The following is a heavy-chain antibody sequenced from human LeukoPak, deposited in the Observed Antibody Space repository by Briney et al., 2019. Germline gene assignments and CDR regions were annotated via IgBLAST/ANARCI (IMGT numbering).Heavy chain of an antibody. Sequence: PSETLSLTCTVSGGSISSYYWSWIRQPPGKGLEWIGNIYYSGTTNYSPSLKSRVTISVDTSKNQFSLKLTSVTAADTAVYYCARGVNSGYFDYCGQGTLVTVSS. J-gene: IGHJ4*02. CDR2: IYYSGTT. CDR1: GGSISSYY. V-gene: IGHV4-59*01. CDR3: ARGVNSGYFDY. D-gene: IGHD1-26*01.